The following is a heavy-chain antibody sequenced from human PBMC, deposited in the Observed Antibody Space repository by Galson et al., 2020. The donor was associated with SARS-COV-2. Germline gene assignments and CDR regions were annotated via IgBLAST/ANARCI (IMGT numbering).Heavy chain of an antibody. J-gene: IGHJ6*04. CDR1: GCTFTSYY. CDR3: ARDVSKVQVLRTLSAKTTGGMYA. Sequence: ASVKVSCKASGCTFTSYYMHWVRQAPGQGLEWMGIINPSGCSTSYAQKFQGRVTMTRDTSTSTVYMELSSLRSEDTAVYYCARDVSKVQVLRTLSAKTTGGMYAWGKGTTVTVSS. D-gene: IGHD4-4*01. V-gene: IGHV1-46*01. CDR2: INPSGCST.